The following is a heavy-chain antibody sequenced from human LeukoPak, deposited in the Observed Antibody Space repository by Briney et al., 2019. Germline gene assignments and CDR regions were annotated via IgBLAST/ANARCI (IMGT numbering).Heavy chain of an antibody. V-gene: IGHV1-2*02. CDR2: INPNSGGT. J-gene: IGHJ5*02. CDR3: ARAILGYCSSTSCYGGNWFDP. Sequence: ASVKVSCKASGYTFTGYYMHWVRQAPGQGLEWMGWINPNSGGTNYAQKFQGRVTMTRDTSISTAYMELSRLRSDDTAVYYCARAILGYCSSTSCYGGNWFDPWGQGTLVTVSS. CDR1: GYTFTGYY. D-gene: IGHD2-2*01.